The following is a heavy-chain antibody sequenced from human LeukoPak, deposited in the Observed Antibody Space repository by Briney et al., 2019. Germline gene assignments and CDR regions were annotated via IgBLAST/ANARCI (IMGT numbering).Heavy chain of an antibody. V-gene: IGHV3-11*01. Sequence: PGGSLRLSCAASGFTVSKTYMSWIRQAPGKGLEWVSYISSSGSTIYYADSVKGRFTISRDNAKNSLYLQMNSLRAEDTAVYYCARSGYDSQTAYFDYWGQGTLVTVSS. D-gene: IGHD5-12*01. J-gene: IGHJ4*02. CDR2: ISSSGSTI. CDR1: GFTVSKTY. CDR3: ARSGYDSQTAYFDY.